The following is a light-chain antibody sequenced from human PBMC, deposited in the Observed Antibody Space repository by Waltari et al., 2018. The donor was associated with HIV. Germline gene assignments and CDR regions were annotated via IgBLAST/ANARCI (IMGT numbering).Light chain of an antibody. V-gene: IGLV3-19*01. J-gene: IGLJ2*01. CDR1: SIRRHY. CDR2: ARN. CDR3: NSRDSSGHHVV. Sequence: SSDLTQDPAVSVALGQTVRITCKGDSIRRHYASRYQEKPGQAPVLVIYARNNQHSGIPDRFSGSSSGNTASLTITGAQAEDEADYYCNSRDSSGHHVVFGGGTKLTVL.